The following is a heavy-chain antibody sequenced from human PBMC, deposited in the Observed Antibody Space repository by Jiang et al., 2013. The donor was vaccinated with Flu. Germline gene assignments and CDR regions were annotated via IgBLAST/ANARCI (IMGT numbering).Heavy chain of an antibody. CDR2: IKQDGSDK. CDR1: GFTFSSYW. J-gene: IGHJ4*02. D-gene: IGHD4-23*01. Sequence: GGVVVQPGGSLRLSCAASGFTFSSYWMSWVRQAPGKGLEWVANIKQDGSDKYYVDSVKGRFTISRDNAKNSVYLQMNSLRAEDTAVYHCAADGGANFDFWGQGTLVTVSS. V-gene: IGHV3-7*01. CDR3: AADGGANFDF.